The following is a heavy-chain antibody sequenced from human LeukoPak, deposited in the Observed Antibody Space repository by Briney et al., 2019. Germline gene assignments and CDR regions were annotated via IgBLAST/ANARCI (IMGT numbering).Heavy chain of an antibody. CDR3: ARDSVVVVTAIPEFDP. CDR2: ISAYNGNT. CDR1: GYTFTSYG. J-gene: IGHJ5*02. D-gene: IGHD2-21*02. Sequence: GASVKVSCKASGYTFTSYGISWVRQAPGRGLEWMGWISAYNGNTNYAQKLQGRVTMTTDTSTSTAYMELRSLRSDDTAVYYCARDSVVVVTAIPEFDPWGQGTLVTVSS. V-gene: IGHV1-18*01.